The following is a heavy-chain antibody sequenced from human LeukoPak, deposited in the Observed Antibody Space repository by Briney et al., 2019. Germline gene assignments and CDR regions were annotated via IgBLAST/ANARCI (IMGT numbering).Heavy chain of an antibody. CDR1: SFTLSNYE. CDR3: AVKKHYDIFPDC. J-gene: IGHJ4*02. V-gene: IGHV3-48*03. D-gene: IGHD3-9*01. CDR2: INGSGETI. Sequence: GGSLRLSCAASSFTLSNYEMNWVRQAPGKGLEWVSYINGSGETIYYADSVKGRFTISRDNAKSSLYLQMNDLRVADTALYYCAVKKHYDIFPDCWGQGTLVTVYS.